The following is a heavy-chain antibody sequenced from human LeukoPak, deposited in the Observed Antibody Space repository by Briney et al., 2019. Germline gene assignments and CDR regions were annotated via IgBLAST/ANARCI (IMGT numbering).Heavy chain of an antibody. V-gene: IGHV3-21*01. J-gene: IGHJ3*02. CDR1: GFTFSSYW. CDR3: ARDPDSSSWYQKAFDI. Sequence: PGGSLRLSCAASGFTFSSYWMNWVRQAPGKGLEWVSFISTSSHIYYADSVKGRFTISRDNAKNSLYLQMNSLRAEDTAVYYCARDPDSSSWYQKAFDIWGQGTMVTVSS. CDR2: ISTSSHI. D-gene: IGHD6-13*01.